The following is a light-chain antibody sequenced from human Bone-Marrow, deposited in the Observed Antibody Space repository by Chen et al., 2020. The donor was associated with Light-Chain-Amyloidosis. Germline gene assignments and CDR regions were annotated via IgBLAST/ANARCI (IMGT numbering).Light chain of an antibody. CDR2: EVT. Sequence: QSALTQPASVSGSPGQSITISCTGTSSDVGGDNHVSWYQQHPDKAPKLMIYEVTNRPSWVPDRLSGSKSDNTASLTISGIQTEDEADYFCSSYTITNTLVFGSGTRVTVL. CDR3: SSYTITNTLV. J-gene: IGLJ1*01. CDR1: SSDVGGDNH. V-gene: IGLV2-14*01.